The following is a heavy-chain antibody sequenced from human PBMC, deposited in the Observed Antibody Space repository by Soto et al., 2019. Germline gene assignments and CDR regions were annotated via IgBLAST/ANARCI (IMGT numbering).Heavy chain of an antibody. J-gene: IGHJ4*02. CDR1: GFSFSDCV. CDR2: MWYHGRDL. Sequence: GGSLRLSCAASGFSFSDCVMHWVRQAPGKGLDWVAVMWYHGRDLFYADSVKGRFTISRDNSKNTLYLQMNSLRAEDTAVYYCARDQGGQSGNFIFDTWGQGTLVTVSS. CDR3: ARDQGGQSGNFIFDT. V-gene: IGHV3-33*01. D-gene: IGHD3-16*01.